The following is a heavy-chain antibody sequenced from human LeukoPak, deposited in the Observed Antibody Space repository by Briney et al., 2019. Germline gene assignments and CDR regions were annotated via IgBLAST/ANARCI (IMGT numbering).Heavy chain of an antibody. J-gene: IGHJ4*02. V-gene: IGHV7-4-1*02. CDR2: INTNTGDP. CDR3: ARSSRGVIGLLDF. CDR1: GYTFSSYT. D-gene: IGHD3-10*01. Sequence: ASVKVSCKASGYTFSSYTINWVRQAPGQGLEWVGWINTNTGDPRYAQGFTGRFVLSMDKSVSTSYLQISGLKTEDTAIYYCARSSRGVIGLLDFWGRGPLVRVSS.